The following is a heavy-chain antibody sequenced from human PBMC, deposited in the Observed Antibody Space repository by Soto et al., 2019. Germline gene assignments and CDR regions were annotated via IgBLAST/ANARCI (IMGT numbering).Heavy chain of an antibody. CDR1: GGSISSYY. J-gene: IGHJ5*02. CDR2: IYYSGST. V-gene: IGHV4-59*01. D-gene: IGHD3-10*01. CDR3: ARAYGSGRIWFDP. Sequence: PSETLSLTCAVSGGSISSYYWSWIRQPPGKGLEWIGYIYYSGSTNYNPSLKSRVTISVDTSKNQFSLKLSSVTAADTAVYYCARAYGSGRIWFDPWGQGTLVTVSS.